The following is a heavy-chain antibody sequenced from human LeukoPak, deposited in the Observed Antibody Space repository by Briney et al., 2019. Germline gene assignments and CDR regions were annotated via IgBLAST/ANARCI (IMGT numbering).Heavy chain of an antibody. D-gene: IGHD5-18*01. Sequence: GGSLRLSCAASGFTFSSYWMHWVRQAPGKGLVWVARINDEGSSTSYADSVKGRFTISRDNAKNSLYLQMSSLRAEDTAVYYCARALSGYSFGYLDWGQGTLVTVSS. V-gene: IGHV3-74*01. CDR2: INDEGSST. CDR1: GFTFSSYW. J-gene: IGHJ4*02. CDR3: ARALSGYSFGYLD.